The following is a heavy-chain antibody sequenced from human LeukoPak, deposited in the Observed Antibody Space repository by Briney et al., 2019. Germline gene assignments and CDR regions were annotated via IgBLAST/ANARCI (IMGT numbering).Heavy chain of an antibody. CDR1: GFTFSSYA. D-gene: IGHD6-13*01. V-gene: IGHV3-23*01. CDR2: ISGSDGRT. CDR3: AKYSTRYSSSWHFDY. J-gene: IGHJ4*02. Sequence: GGSLRLSCAASGFTFSSYAMNWVRQAPGKGLEWVSGISGSDGRTYYADSVKGRFTISRDNSKNTLYLQMNSLRAEDTAVYYCAKYSTRYSSSWHFDYWGQGTLVTVSS.